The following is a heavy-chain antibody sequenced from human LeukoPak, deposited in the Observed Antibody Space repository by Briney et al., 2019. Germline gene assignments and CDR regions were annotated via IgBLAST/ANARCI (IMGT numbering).Heavy chain of an antibody. CDR2: INHSENT. Sequence: PSETLSLTCAVYGGSFSGYYWSWIRQPPGKGLEWIGEINHSENTNYNPSLKSRVTISVDTSKNQFSLKLSSVTAADTSVYYCARGFAYCGGDCCSPWGLDVWGKGTTVTVSS. CDR3: ARGFAYCGGDCCSPWGLDV. D-gene: IGHD2-21*02. J-gene: IGHJ6*04. V-gene: IGHV4-34*01. CDR1: GGSFSGYY.